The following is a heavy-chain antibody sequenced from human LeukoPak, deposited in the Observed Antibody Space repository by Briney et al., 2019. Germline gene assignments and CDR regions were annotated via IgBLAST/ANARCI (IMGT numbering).Heavy chain of an antibody. CDR2: ISSSSSTI. V-gene: IGHV3-48*01. CDR3: ARETLGYCSSTSCYTGSDAFDI. CDR1: GFTFSSYS. Sequence: GGSLRLSCAASGFTFSSYSMNWVRQAPGKGLEWVSYISSSSSTIYYADSVKGRFTISRDNAKNSLYLQMNSLRAEDTAVYYCARETLGYCSSTSCYTGSDAFDIWGQGTMATVSS. J-gene: IGHJ3*02. D-gene: IGHD2-2*02.